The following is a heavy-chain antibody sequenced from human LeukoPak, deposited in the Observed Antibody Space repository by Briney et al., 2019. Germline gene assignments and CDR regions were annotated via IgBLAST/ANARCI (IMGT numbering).Heavy chain of an antibody. D-gene: IGHD6-19*01. CDR3: AKFFGSGWYFSFDY. CDR1: GFTFISYA. V-gene: IGHV3-23*01. Sequence: EGSLRLSCATSGFTFISYALSWVRQAPGKGLQWVSAISGGGGTTYYADSVKGRFTTFRDHSKNTLYLQMNSLRAEDTAIYYCAKFFGSGWYFSFDYWSQGTLVTVSS. J-gene: IGHJ4*02. CDR2: ISGGGGTT.